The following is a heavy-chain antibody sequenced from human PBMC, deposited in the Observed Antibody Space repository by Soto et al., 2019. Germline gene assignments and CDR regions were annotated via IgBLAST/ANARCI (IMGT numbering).Heavy chain of an antibody. V-gene: IGHV1-69*12. D-gene: IGHD1-1*01. J-gene: IGHJ5*02. Sequence: QVQLVQSGAAVKKPGSSVKVSCKASGGTFSSYAISWVRQAPGQGLEWMGGIIPIFGTANYAQKFQGRVTITADESTSTAYMELSSLRSEDTAVYYCASVQLERRMNWFDPWGQGTLVTVSS. CDR3: ASVQLERRMNWFDP. CDR2: IIPIFGTA. CDR1: GGTFSSYA.